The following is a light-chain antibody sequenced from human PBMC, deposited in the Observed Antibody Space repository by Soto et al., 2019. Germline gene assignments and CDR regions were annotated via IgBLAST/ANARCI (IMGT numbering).Light chain of an antibody. V-gene: IGKV3-15*01. CDR2: GAS. J-gene: IGKJ5*01. CDR1: QSVGNN. Sequence: IVMTQSPGTLSVSPGERVTLSCKTSQSVGNNLAWHKQKPGQAPRLLIYGASTRATGFPARFSGSGSGTDFTLTISSLQSEDFAVYYCQQYNGWPITFGQGTRLEIK. CDR3: QQYNGWPIT.